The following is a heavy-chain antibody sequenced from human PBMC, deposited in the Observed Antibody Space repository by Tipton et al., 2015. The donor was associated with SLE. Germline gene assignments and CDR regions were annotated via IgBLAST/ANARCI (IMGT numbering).Heavy chain of an antibody. CDR1: GGSFSGYY. CDR3: ARDRDYYDSSGYPRHAFDI. D-gene: IGHD3-22*01. Sequence: TLSLTCAVYGGSFSGYYWSWIRQPPGMGLEWIGEINHSGSTNYNPSLKSRVTISVDKSKNQFSLKLSSVTAADTAVYYCARDRDYYDSSGYPRHAFDIWGQGTMVTVSS. J-gene: IGHJ3*02. CDR2: INHSGST. V-gene: IGHV4-34*01.